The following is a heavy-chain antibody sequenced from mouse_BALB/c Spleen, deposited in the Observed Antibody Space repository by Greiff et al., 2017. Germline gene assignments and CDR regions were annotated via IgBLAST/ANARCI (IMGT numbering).Heavy chain of an antibody. J-gene: IGHJ4*01. D-gene: IGHD1-1*01. V-gene: IGHV1-54*01. CDR3: ARRGLRGDAMDD. Sequence: VQLQESGAELVRPGTSVKVSCKASGYAFTNYLIEWVKQRPGQGLEWIGVINPGSGGTNYNEKFKGKATLTADKSSSTAYMQLSSLTSDDAAVYCCARRGLRGDAMDDWGQGTSVTVSS. CDR1: GYAFTNYL. CDR2: INPGSGGT.